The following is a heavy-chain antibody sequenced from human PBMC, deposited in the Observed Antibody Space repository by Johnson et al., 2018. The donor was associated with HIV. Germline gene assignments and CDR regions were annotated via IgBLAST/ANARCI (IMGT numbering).Heavy chain of an antibody. D-gene: IGHD4-17*01. J-gene: IGHJ3*02. CDR2: IYSGGST. CDR3: AKDLSDYGRIDAFDI. Sequence: VQLVESGGGLVQPGGSLRLSCAASGFTFSNYWMSWVRQAPGKGLEWVSVIYSGGSTYYEDSVKGRFTISRDNSKNTLYLQMNSLRAEDTAVYYCAKDLSDYGRIDAFDIWGQGTMVTVSS. V-gene: IGHV3-66*02. CDR1: GFTFSNYW.